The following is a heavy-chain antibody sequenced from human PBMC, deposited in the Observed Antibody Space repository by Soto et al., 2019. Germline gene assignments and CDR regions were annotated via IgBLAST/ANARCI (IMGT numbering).Heavy chain of an antibody. CDR3: ARVLGYCSGGSCRGEFDY. CDR1: GYTFTSYG. Sequence: ASVKVSCKASGYTFTSYGISWVRQAPGQGLEWMGWISAYNGNTNYAQKLQGRVTMTTDTSTSTAYMELRSLRSDDTAVYYCARVLGYCSGGSCRGEFDYWGQGTLVTVSS. CDR2: ISAYNGNT. D-gene: IGHD2-15*01. J-gene: IGHJ4*02. V-gene: IGHV1-18*01.